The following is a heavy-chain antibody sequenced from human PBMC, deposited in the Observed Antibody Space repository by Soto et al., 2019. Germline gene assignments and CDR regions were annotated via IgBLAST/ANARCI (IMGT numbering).Heavy chain of an antibody. CDR1: GYTFTSYG. D-gene: IGHD5-12*01. Sequence: ASVKVSCKASGYTFTSYGISWVRQAPGQGLEWMGRIIPILGIANYAQKFQGRVTITADKSTSTAYMELSSLRSEDTAVYYCARDRTPDLPYSGYSCAFDIWGQGTMVTVS. CDR3: ARDRTPDLPYSGYSCAFDI. V-gene: IGHV1-69*04. CDR2: IIPILGIA. J-gene: IGHJ3*02.